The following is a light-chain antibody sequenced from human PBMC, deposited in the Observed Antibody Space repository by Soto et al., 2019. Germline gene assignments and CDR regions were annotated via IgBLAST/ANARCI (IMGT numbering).Light chain of an antibody. V-gene: IGLV3-1*01. CDR1: KLGDKY. Sequence: ELTQPPSVSVSPGQTASITCSGDKLGDKYACWYQQKPGQSPVLVIYQDSKRPSGIPERFSGSNSGNTATLTISGTQAMDEADYYCQAWDSSTGVFGGGTKLTVL. CDR2: QDS. CDR3: QAWDSSTGV. J-gene: IGLJ2*01.